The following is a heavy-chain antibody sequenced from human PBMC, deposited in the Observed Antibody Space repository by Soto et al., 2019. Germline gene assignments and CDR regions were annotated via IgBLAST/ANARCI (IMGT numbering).Heavy chain of an antibody. V-gene: IGHV3-30*03. CDR1: GFTFSSYD. CDR3: ARESEGGMDV. CDR2: ISYDGSIK. D-gene: IGHD3-3*01. J-gene: IGHJ6*02. Sequence: GGSLRLSCAASGFTFSSYDMHWVRQAPGKGLEWVAIISYDGSIKYYADSVKGRFTISRDNSKNTLYLQMNSLRAEDTAVYYCARESEGGMDVWGQGTTVTVSS.